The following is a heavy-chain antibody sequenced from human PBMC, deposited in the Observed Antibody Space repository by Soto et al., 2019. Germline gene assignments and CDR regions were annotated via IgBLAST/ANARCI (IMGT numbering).Heavy chain of an antibody. Sequence: AASVKVSCKASGYTFTGYYMHWVRQAPGQGLEWMGWINPNSGGTNYAQKFQGWVTMTRDTSISTAYMELSRLRSDDTAVYYCARGFGYSSSWRTTGMDVWGQGTTVTVSS. CDR1: GYTFTGYY. J-gene: IGHJ6*02. CDR2: INPNSGGT. CDR3: ARGFGYSSSWRTTGMDV. D-gene: IGHD6-13*01. V-gene: IGHV1-2*04.